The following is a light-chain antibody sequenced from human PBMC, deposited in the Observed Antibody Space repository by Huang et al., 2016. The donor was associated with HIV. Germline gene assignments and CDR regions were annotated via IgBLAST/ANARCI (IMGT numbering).Light chain of an antibody. CDR1: QRVLYSSNNKNY. V-gene: IGKV4-1*01. Sequence: DIVMTQSPNSLAVSLGERATINCKSSQRVLYSSNNKNYLTWYQQKPGTPPKLLIYWASTREAGVPDRFSGSGSGTDFTLTSSSLQAEDVAVYYCQQYYNTPWTFGQGTKVEIK. CDR3: QQYYNTPWT. CDR2: WAS. J-gene: IGKJ1*01.